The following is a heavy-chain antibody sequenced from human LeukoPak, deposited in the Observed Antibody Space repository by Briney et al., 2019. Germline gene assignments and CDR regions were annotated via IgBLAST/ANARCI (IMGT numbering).Heavy chain of an antibody. V-gene: IGHV3-7*01. Sequence: DPGGSLRLSCAASGFTFSSYWMSWVRQAPGKGLEWVANIKQDGSEKYYVDSVKGRFTISRDSAKNSLYLQMNSLRAEDTAVYYCSRGGGTTVTTANFDLWGRGTLVTVSS. CDR2: IKQDGSEK. CDR1: GFTFSSYW. D-gene: IGHD4-17*01. CDR3: SRGGGTTVTTANFDL. J-gene: IGHJ2*01.